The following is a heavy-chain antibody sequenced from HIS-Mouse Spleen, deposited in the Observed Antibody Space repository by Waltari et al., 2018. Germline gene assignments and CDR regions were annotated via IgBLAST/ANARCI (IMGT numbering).Heavy chain of an antibody. J-gene: IGHJ2*01. CDR1: GCSLRSSRYY. V-gene: IGHV4-39*07. CDR2: IYYSGST. D-gene: IGHD6-13*01. Sequence: QLQLQESGPGLVKPSETLSLTCTVSGCSLRSSRYYWGWIRQPPGKGLEWIGSIYYSGSTYYNPSLKSRVTISVDTSKNQFSLKLSSVTAADTAVYYCAREIPYSSSWYDWYFDLWGRGTLVTVSS. CDR3: AREIPYSSSWYDWYFDL.